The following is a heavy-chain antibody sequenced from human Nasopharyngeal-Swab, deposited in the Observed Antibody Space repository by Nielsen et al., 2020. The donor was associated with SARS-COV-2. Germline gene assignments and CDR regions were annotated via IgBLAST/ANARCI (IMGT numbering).Heavy chain of an antibody. CDR1: GFTFGDYA. Sequence: GESLKISCTASGFTFGDYAINWVRQAPGKGLEWVSSISSSSSYIYYADSVKGRFTISRDNAKNSLYLQMNSLRAEDTAVYYCARDGLDYDFWSAYFMDVWGQGTTVTVSS. D-gene: IGHD3-3*01. CDR2: ISSSSSYI. CDR3: ARDGLDYDFWSAYFMDV. J-gene: IGHJ6*02. V-gene: IGHV3-21*01.